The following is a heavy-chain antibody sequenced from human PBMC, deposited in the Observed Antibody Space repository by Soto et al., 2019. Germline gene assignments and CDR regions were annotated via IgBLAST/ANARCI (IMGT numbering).Heavy chain of an antibody. CDR2: ISANNGNT. CDR3: ARDQNHGEHDY. V-gene: IGHV1-18*01. CDR1: GYTFTSYG. Sequence: QVQLVQSGAEVKKPGASVKVSCKASGYTFTSYGISGARQAPGQGLEWMGWISANNGNTNYAQKLQGRVTMTTDTAPSTAYMALTSLRSDDTAVYYCARDQNHGEHDYWGEGTLVTVSS. J-gene: IGHJ4*02. D-gene: IGHD3-10*01.